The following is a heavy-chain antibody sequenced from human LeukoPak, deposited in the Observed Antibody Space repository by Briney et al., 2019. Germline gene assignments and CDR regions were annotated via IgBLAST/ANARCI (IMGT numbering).Heavy chain of an antibody. CDR3: ARAGTPGSVDY. Sequence: GGSLRLSCAASGFTFRTYWMSWVRQAPGKGLEWVANIKEDGSEKYYVDSVKGRFTISKDNAKNSLYLRMNTLRAEDTAVYYCARAGTPGSVDYWGQGTLVTVSS. D-gene: IGHD3-10*01. CDR2: IKEDGSEK. J-gene: IGHJ4*02. CDR1: GFTFRTYW. V-gene: IGHV3-7*01.